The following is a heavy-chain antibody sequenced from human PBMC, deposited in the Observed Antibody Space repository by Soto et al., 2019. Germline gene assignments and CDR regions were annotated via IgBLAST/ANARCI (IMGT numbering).Heavy chain of an antibody. J-gene: IGHJ6*03. V-gene: IGHV1-18*01. CDR3: ARGHGYYNCMDV. CDR1: GYSFTTYG. CDR2: SSVYNVNT. Sequence: QVLLVQSGAEVKKPGASVQVSCKASGYSFTTYGIIWVRQAPGQGLEWMGRSSVYNVNTNYAQKFQGRVSVTADIPMNSAYMERMSLRSDDTAIYDCARGHGYYNCMDVWGRGTTVTVSS.